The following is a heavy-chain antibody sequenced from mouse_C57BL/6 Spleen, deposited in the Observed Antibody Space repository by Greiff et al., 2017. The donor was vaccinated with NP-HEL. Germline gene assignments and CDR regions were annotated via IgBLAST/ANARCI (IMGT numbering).Heavy chain of an antibody. CDR1: GYTFTSYT. J-gene: IGHJ3*01. CDR2: INPSSGYT. CDR3: AIGSNSAWFAY. V-gene: IGHV1-4*01. D-gene: IGHD1-1*01. Sequence: VQLQQSGAELARPGASVKMSCKASGYTFTSYTMHWVKQRPGQGLEWIGYINPSSGYTKYNQKFKDKATLTADKSSSTAYMQLSSLTSEDSAVYYCAIGSNSAWFAYWGQGTLVTVSA.